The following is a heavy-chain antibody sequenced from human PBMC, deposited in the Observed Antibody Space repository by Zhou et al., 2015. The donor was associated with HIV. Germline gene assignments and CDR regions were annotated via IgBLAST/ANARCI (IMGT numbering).Heavy chain of an antibody. Sequence: QVQLVQSGAEVKKPGSSVKVSCKASGGTFSSYAISWVRQAPGQGLEWMGGIIPIFGTANYAQKFQGRVTITADESTSTAYMELSSLRSEDTAVYYCARDRGSLRPTMVRGWGHDAFDIVGQGTMVTVSS. CDR1: GGTFSSYA. CDR3: ARDRGSLRPTMVRGWGHDAFDI. V-gene: IGHV1-69*01. D-gene: IGHD3-10*01. CDR2: IIPIFGTA. J-gene: IGHJ3*02.